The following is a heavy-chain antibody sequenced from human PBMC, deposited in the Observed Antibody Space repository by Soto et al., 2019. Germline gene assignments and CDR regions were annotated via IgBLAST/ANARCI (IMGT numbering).Heavy chain of an antibody. Sequence: ASVKVSCKASGYSFTSYGISWVRQAPGQGLEWMGWISAYNGNTNYAQKLQGRVTMTTDTSTSTAYMELRSLRSDDTAVYYCARDAAADYGDYLYYFDYWGQGTLVTVSS. V-gene: IGHV1-18*01. J-gene: IGHJ4*02. D-gene: IGHD4-17*01. CDR3: ARDAAADYGDYLYYFDY. CDR2: ISAYNGNT. CDR1: GYSFTSYG.